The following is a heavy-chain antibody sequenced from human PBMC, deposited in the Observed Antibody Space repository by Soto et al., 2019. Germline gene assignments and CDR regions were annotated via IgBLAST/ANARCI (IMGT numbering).Heavy chain of an antibody. CDR1: GFTFTSYA. Sequence: MRLSCAASGFTFTSYAMCWVRQAPGKGLEWVSSISVSGDRTFYADSVKGRFTISRDNSRNTLHLQMNSLRAEDTAVYYCAKDSRTPVVVHISLFDYYGMDVWGQGTTVTVSS. CDR3: AKDSRTPVVVHISLFDYYGMDV. V-gene: IGHV3-23*01. J-gene: IGHJ6*02. D-gene: IGHD3-22*01. CDR2: ISVSGDRT.